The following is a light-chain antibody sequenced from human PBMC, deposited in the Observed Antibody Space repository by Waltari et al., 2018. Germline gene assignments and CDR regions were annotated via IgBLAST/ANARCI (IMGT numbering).Light chain of an antibody. CDR2: VNSDGSH. J-gene: IGLJ3*02. V-gene: IGLV4-69*01. Sequence: QLVLTQSPSASASLGASVKLTCPLSSGHTSNVIAWHQQQPEKGPRYLMKVNSDGSHSKGDDIPDRFSGSGSGAERYLTISSLQSEDEADYYCQTGGHGTWVFGGGTKLTVL. CDR1: SGHTSNV. CDR3: QTGGHGTWV.